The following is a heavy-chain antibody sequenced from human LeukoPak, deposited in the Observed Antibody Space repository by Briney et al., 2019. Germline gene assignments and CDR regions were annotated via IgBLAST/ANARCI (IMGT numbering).Heavy chain of an antibody. V-gene: IGHV4-39*07. CDR3: ARQGEMEAFDY. Sequence: SETLSLTCTVSGGSISSSSYYWGWIRQPPGKGLEWIGIIHYSGRTYYKPSLKSRITISVDTSKNQFSLKLTSVTAADTAVYFCARQGEMEAFDYWGQGTLVTVSS. J-gene: IGHJ4*02. D-gene: IGHD1-1*01. CDR1: GGSISSSSYY. CDR2: IHYSGRT.